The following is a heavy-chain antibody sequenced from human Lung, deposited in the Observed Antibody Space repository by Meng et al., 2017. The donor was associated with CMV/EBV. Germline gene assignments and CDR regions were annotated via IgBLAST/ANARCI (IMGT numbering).Heavy chain of an antibody. CDR1: EYTFSSYD. Sequence: KASEYTFSSYDSNWVRQATGLGLEWMGWMDPNSGNTGYAQKFQGRVTFTRNTSISTAYMELSSLRSEDTAVYYCARARIAALLAFDHWGQGTLVTVSS. D-gene: IGHD6-13*01. V-gene: IGHV1-8*03. CDR2: MDPNSGNT. CDR3: ARARIAALLAFDH. J-gene: IGHJ4*02.